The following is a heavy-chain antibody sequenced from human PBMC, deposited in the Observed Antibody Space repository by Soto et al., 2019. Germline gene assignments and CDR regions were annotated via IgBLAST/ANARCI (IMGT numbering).Heavy chain of an antibody. CDR2: INAGNGNT. Sequence: ASVKVSCKASGYTFTSYAMHWVRQAPGQRLEWMGWINAGNGNTKYSQKFQGRVTITRDTSASTAYMELSSLRSEDTAVYYCARDRGFWSGLNYCYYGMDVWGQGTTVTVSS. CDR3: ARDRGFWSGLNYCYYGMDV. D-gene: IGHD3-3*01. J-gene: IGHJ6*02. CDR1: GYTFTSYA. V-gene: IGHV1-3*01.